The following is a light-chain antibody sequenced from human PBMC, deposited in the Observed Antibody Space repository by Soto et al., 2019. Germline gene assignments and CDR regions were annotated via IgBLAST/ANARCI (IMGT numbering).Light chain of an antibody. CDR3: SSYTSSSTYV. Sequence: QSVLTQPASVSGSPGQSIAISCTGTSSDVGGYNYVSWYQQHPGKATKLMIYDVSNRPSGVSKRFSGSKTGNTASLTISGLQAEDEADYYCSSYTSSSTYVFGTGT. J-gene: IGLJ1*01. CDR2: DVS. V-gene: IGLV2-14*01. CDR1: SSDVGGYNY.